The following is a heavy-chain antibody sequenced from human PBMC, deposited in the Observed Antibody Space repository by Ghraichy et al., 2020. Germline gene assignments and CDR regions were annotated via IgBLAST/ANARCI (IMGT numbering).Heavy chain of an antibody. CDR1: GFIFSYNS. J-gene: IGHJ4*02. CDR3: ARKPLGSGYSSYNFDY. D-gene: IGHD3-3*01. V-gene: IGHV3-21*06. CDR2: VSSGSSYI. Sequence: GGSLRLSCTASGFIFSYNSMVWVRQAPGKGLEWVSTVSSGSSYIYYADSVKGRFTISRDNANNSLYLQMDSLRAEDTAVYYCARKPLGSGYSSYNFDYWGQGTLVTVSS.